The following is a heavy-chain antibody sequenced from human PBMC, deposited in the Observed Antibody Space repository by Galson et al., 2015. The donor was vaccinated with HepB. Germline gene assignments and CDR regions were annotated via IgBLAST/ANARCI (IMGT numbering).Heavy chain of an antibody. CDR1: GFTVSSNY. V-gene: IGHV3-66*02. CDR3: ARVGKTTVDWYFDL. D-gene: IGHD4-23*01. CDR2: IYSGGST. J-gene: IGHJ2*01. Sequence: SLRLSCAASGFTVSSNYMSWVRQAPGKGLEWVSVIYSGGSTYYADSVKGRFTVSRDNSKNTLYLQMNSLRAEDTAVYYCARVGKTTVDWYFDLWGRGTLVTVSS.